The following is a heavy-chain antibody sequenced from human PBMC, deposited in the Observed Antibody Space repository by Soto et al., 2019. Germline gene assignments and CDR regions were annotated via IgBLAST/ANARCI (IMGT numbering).Heavy chain of an antibody. V-gene: IGHV3-30*03. CDR2: ISYDASNK. CDR1: GFTFSSYG. D-gene: IGHD6-13*01. CDR3: AGIAAAGTPPYYYGMDV. J-gene: IGHJ6*02. Sequence: GGSLRLSCAASGFTFSSYGMHWVRQAPGKGLEWVAVISYDASNKYYADSVKGRFTISRDNSKNTLYLQMNSLRAEDTAVYYCAGIAAAGTPPYYYGMDVWGQGTTVTVSS.